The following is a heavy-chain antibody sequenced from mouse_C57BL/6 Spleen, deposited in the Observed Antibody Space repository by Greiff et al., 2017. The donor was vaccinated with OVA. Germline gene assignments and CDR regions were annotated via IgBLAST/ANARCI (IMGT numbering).Heavy chain of an antibody. D-gene: IGHD1-1*01. J-gene: IGHJ4*01. CDR3: ARGATVLATSAMDY. CDR2: IYPGSGST. V-gene: IGHV1-55*01. CDR1: GYTFTSYW. Sequence: QVQLQQPGAELVKPGASVKMSCKASGYTFTSYWITWVKQRPGQGLEWIGDIYPGSGSTNYNEKFKSKATLTVDTSSSTAYMQHSSLTSVDSAVYYCARGATVLATSAMDYWGQGTSVTVSS.